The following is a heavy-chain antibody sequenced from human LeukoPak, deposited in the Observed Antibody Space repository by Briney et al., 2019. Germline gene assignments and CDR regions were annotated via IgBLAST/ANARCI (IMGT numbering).Heavy chain of an antibody. V-gene: IGHV3-74*01. CDR1: GFSFRSYW. Sequence: GGSPRLSCAASGFSFRSYWMRWVRQVPGEGLVCVAQINIEGTIISYANSVKGRFTISRDNAKNTLYLQMNSLRGDDTAVYYCVRSLGDAWGQGTLVTVSS. CDR3: VRSLGDA. J-gene: IGHJ5*02. D-gene: IGHD7-27*01. CDR2: INIEGTII.